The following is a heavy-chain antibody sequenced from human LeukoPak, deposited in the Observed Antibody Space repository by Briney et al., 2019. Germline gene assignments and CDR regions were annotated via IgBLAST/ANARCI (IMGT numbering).Heavy chain of an antibody. CDR3: ANGDYGYVWGSYRYSHEFDY. Sequence: GGSLRLSCAASGFTFDDYAMHWVRQAPGKGLEWVSLISGDGGSTCYADSVKGRFTISRDNSKNSLYLQMNSLRTEDTALYYCANGDYGYVWGSYRYSHEFDYWGQGTLVTVSS. CDR1: GFTFDDYA. CDR2: ISGDGGST. V-gene: IGHV3-43*02. J-gene: IGHJ4*02. D-gene: IGHD3-16*02.